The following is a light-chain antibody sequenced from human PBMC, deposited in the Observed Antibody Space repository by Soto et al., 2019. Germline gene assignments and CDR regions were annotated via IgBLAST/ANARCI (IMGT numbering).Light chain of an antibody. J-gene: IGKJ2*01. Sequence: EIVLTQSPGTLSLSPGERATLSCRASQSVSSSYLAWYQQKPGQAPRLLIYGASSRATGIPDRFSGSGSGTDLPLTISRLEPEDFAGYYCQKYGSSPYTFDQGTKLVIK. CDR3: QKYGSSPYT. CDR2: GAS. V-gene: IGKV3-20*01. CDR1: QSVSSSY.